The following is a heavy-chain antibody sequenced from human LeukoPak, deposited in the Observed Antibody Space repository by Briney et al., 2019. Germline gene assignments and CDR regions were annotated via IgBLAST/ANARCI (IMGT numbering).Heavy chain of an antibody. CDR3: ARGVYGDDGFFDY. J-gene: IGHJ4*02. V-gene: IGHV4-34*01. CDR1: GGSFSGYY. CDR2: INHSGST. Sequence: PSETLSLTCAVYGGSFSGYYWSWIRQPPGKGLEWIGEINHSGSTNYNPSLKSRVTISVDTSKNQFSLKLSSVTAADTAVYYCARGVYGDDGFFDYWGQGTLVTVSS. D-gene: IGHD5/OR15-5a*01.